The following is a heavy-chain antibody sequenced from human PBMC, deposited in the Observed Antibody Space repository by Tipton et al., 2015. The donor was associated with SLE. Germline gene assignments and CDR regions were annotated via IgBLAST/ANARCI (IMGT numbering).Heavy chain of an antibody. CDR3: ATAGEDIVVVPGDY. Sequence: GSLRLSCAASGFTFSSYAMSWVRQAPGKGLEWVSAISGSGGSTYYADSVKGRFTISRDNSKNTLYLQMNSLRAEDTAVYYCATAGEDIVVVPGDYWGQGTLVTVSS. V-gene: IGHV3-23*01. CDR2: ISGSGGST. CDR1: GFTFSSYA. J-gene: IGHJ4*02. D-gene: IGHD2-2*01.